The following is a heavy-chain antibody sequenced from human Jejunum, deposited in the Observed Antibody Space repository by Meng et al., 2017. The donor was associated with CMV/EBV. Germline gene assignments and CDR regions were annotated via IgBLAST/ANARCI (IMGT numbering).Heavy chain of an antibody. CDR1: GGSISSGDYF. V-gene: IGHV4-30-4*08. D-gene: IGHD3-22*01. J-gene: IGHJ4*02. Sequence: QGPLQELVQGLCTPSQPFSLTCTVSGGSISSGDYFWSWIRQPPGKGLEWIGYIYYSGSTYYNPSLKSRVTISVDMSKNQFSLKLNSVTAADTAVYYCATRTPESGGYYYGVFDYWGQGTLVTVSS. CDR2: IYYSGST. CDR3: ATRTPESGGYYYGVFDY.